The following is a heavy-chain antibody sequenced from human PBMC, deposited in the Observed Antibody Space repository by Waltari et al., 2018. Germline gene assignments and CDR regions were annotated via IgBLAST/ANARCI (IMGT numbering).Heavy chain of an antibody. CDR2: IYHSGST. CDR3: ARHGRSTQLLPFDY. V-gene: IGHV4-30-4*08. D-gene: IGHD2-2*01. CDR1: GGSISSGDYY. Sequence: QVQLQESGPGLVKPSQTLSLTCTVSGGSISSGDYYWSWIRQPPGKGLEWIGSIYHSGSTYYNPSLKSRVTISVDTSKNQFSLKLSSVTAADTAVYYCARHGRSTQLLPFDYWGQGTLVTVSS. J-gene: IGHJ4*02.